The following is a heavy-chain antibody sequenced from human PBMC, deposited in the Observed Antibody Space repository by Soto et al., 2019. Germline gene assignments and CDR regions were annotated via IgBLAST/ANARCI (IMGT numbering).Heavy chain of an antibody. J-gene: IGHJ4*02. D-gene: IGHD4-17*01. CDR2: IYHSGST. Sequence: SETLSLTCAVSGGSISSGGYSWSWIRQPPGKGLECIGYIYHSGSTYYNPSLKSRVTMSVDRSKNQFSLKLSSVTAADTAVYYCARAKTTVTTFDYWGQGALVTVSS. V-gene: IGHV4-30-2*01. CDR1: GGSISSGGYS. CDR3: ARAKTTVTTFDY.